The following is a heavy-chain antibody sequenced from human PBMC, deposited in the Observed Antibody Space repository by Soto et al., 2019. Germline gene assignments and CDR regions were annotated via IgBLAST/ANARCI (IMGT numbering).Heavy chain of an antibody. J-gene: IGHJ4*02. D-gene: IGHD4-17*01. CDR3: ARTPPWATPDFYGDYVGTDY. CDR2: INHSGST. V-gene: IGHV4-34*01. CDR1: GGSFSGYY. Sequence: SETLSLTCAVYGGSFSGYYWSWIRQPPGKGLEWIGEINHSGSTNYNPSLKSRVTISVDTSKNQFSLKLSSVTAADTAVYYCARTPPWATPDFYGDYVGTDYWGQGTLVTVSS.